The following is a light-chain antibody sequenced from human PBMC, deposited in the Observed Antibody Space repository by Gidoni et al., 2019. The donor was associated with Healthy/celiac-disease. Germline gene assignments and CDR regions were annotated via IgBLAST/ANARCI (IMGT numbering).Light chain of an antibody. V-gene: IGLV2-14*03. CDR3: SSYTSSSPWV. CDR2: DVS. J-gene: IGLJ3*02. Sequence: QSALTQPASVSGSPGQSITIYCTGTSSDVGGYNYVSCYQQHPGKVPTLMIYDVSNRPSGVSNRFSGSKSGNTASLTISGLQAEDEADYYCSSYTSSSPWVFGGGTKLTVL. CDR1: SSDVGGYNY.